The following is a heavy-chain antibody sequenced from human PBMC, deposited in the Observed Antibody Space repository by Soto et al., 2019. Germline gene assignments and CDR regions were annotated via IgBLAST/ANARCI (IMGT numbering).Heavy chain of an antibody. CDR3: VRHWSLCSSSWDSNFDY. V-gene: IGHV4-39*01. Sequence: QLQLQESGPGLVKPSETLSLTCTVSGGSISSGGYYWGWIRQPPGKGLEWIGSIYYSGSTYYNPSLTSRATKSVGRSKNQSFLTVSDVTDAHTAVYYCVRHWSLCSSSWDSNFDYWGQGSLVTVSS. CDR1: GGSISSGGYY. D-gene: IGHD6-13*01. CDR2: IYYSGST. J-gene: IGHJ4*02.